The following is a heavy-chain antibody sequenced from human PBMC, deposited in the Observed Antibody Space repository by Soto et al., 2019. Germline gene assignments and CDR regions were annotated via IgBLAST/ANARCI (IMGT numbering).Heavy chain of an antibody. CDR1: GGSISNYY. CDR3: VRHMSTSWYSSFDY. V-gene: IGHV4-39*01. Sequence: ETLSLTCTVSGGSISNYYWAWIRQPPGRRLEWIGSVAYSGSTNYDASLKSRITISVDTSKNHLSLRVNSVTATDTAVFYCVRHMSTSWYSSFDYWGQGTPVTVSS. D-gene: IGHD2-2*01. J-gene: IGHJ4*02. CDR2: VAYSGST.